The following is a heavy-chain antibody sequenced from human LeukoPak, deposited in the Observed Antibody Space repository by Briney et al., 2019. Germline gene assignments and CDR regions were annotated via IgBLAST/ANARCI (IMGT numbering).Heavy chain of an antibody. CDR3: ARWTRGVIV. V-gene: IGHV4-38-2*02. CDR2: IYHSGST. J-gene: IGHJ4*02. D-gene: IGHD3-10*01. CDR1: GYSISSGYY. Sequence: SETLSLTCTVSGYSISSGYYWGWIRQPPGKGLEWIGSIYHSGSTYYNPSLKSRVTISVDTSKNQFSLKLSSVTAADTAVYYCARWTRGVIVWGQGTLVTVSS.